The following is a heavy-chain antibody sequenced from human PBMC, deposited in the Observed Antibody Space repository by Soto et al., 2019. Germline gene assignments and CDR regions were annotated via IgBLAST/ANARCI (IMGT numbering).Heavy chain of an antibody. D-gene: IGHD6-6*01. CDR3: ASGVDSSSGYYYGMDV. CDR1: GGTFSSYA. J-gene: IGHJ6*02. CDR2: IIPIFGTA. V-gene: IGHV1-69*01. Sequence: QVQLVQSGAEVKKPGSSVKVSCKASGGTFSSYAISWVRQAPGQGLEWMGGIIPIFGTANYAQKFQGRVTITADESTSTAYMELSSLSSEDTAVYYCASGVDSSSGYYYGMDVWGQGTTVTVSS.